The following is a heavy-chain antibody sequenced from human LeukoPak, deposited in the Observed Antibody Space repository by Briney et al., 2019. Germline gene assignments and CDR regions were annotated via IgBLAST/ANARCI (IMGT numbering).Heavy chain of an antibody. Sequence: ASVNVSCNASGGTFSSYAISWVRQAPGQGLEWMGGIIPIFGTANYAHKFQGRVTITADESTSTAYMELRSLSSDDTAVYYCARDRGYIAVAGSFDYWGQGNLVTVSS. V-gene: IGHV1-69*01. CDR2: IIPIFGTA. J-gene: IGHJ4*02. CDR3: ARDRGYIAVAGSFDY. D-gene: IGHD6-19*01. CDR1: GGTFSSYA.